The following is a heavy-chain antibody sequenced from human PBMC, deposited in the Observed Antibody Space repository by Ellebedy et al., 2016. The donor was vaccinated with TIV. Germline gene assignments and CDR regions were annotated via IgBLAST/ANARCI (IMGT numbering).Heavy chain of an antibody. Sequence: ASVKVSXXASGYTFTSYDINWVRQATGQGLEWMGWMNPNSGNTGYAQKFQGRVTMTRNTSISTAYMELSSLRSEDTAVYYCARLGSSGSYFVYYYYYMDVWGKGTTVTVSS. CDR1: GYTFTSYD. V-gene: IGHV1-8*01. D-gene: IGHD1-26*01. J-gene: IGHJ6*03. CDR2: MNPNSGNT. CDR3: ARLGSSGSYFVYYYYYMDV.